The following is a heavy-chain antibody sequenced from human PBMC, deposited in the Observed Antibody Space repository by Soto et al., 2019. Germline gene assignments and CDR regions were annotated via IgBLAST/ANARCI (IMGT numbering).Heavy chain of an antibody. D-gene: IGHD2-21*02. CDR3: ARSIGDIVVVTAILGPTDAFDI. J-gene: IGHJ3*02. Sequence: ASVKVSCKASGYTFTSYAMHWVRQAPGQRLEWMGWINAGNGNTKYSRKFQGRVTITRDTSASTAYMELSSLRSEDTAVYYCARSIGDIVVVTAILGPTDAFDICGQGTMVTVSS. V-gene: IGHV1-3*01. CDR1: GYTFTSYA. CDR2: INAGNGNT.